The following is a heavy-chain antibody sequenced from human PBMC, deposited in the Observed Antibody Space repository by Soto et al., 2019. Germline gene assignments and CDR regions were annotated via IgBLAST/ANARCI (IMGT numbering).Heavy chain of an antibody. J-gene: IGHJ4*02. D-gene: IGHD3-10*01. CDR2: IYYSGST. CDR3: ASHYGSGSYYDFAY. CDR1: GGSISSGGYY. V-gene: IGHV4-31*03. Sequence: SETLSLTCTVSGGSISSGGYYWSWIRQHPGKGLEWIGYIYYSGSTYYNPSLKSRVTISVDTSKNQFSLKLSSVTAADTAVYYCASHYGSGSYYDFAYWGQGTLVTVPS.